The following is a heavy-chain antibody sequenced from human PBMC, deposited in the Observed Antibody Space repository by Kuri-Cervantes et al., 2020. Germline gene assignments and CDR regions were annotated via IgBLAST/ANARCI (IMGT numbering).Heavy chain of an antibody. CDR1: GFTFSSYS. CDR2: ISSSSSTI. CDR3: ARVGINDYGDGGYFDL. Sequence: GGSLRLSCAASGFTFSSYSMNWVRQAPGKGLEWVSYISSSSSTIYYADSVKGRFTISRDNAKNSLYLQMNSLRAEDTAVYYCARVGINDYGDGGYFDLWGRGTLVTVSS. D-gene: IGHD4-17*01. J-gene: IGHJ2*01. V-gene: IGHV3-48*04.